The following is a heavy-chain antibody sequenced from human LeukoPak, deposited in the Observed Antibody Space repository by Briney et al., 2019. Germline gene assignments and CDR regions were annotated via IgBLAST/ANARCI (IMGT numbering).Heavy chain of an antibody. V-gene: IGHV4-31*03. J-gene: IGHJ2*01. D-gene: IGHD2-2*01. CDR2: IYYSGSP. Sequence: KASETLSLTCTVSGGPNSRGGYHWSWIRQHPGKGLEWIGYIYYSGSPYYNPSLKSRVTISVDTSKNQFSLKLRSVTAADTAVYYCVRYRGRKYQLQYWYFDPWGRGTLVTVSS. CDR3: VRYRGRKYQLQYWYFDP. CDR1: GGPNSRGGYH.